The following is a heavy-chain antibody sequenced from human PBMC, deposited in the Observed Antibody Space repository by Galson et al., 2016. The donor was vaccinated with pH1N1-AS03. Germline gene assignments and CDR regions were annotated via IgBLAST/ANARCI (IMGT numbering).Heavy chain of an antibody. V-gene: IGHV3-74*01. J-gene: IGHJ3*02. CDR2: LNTDVSST. Sequence: SLRLSCAASGFNVSNYWMNWVRQAPGKGLVWVSLLNTDVSSTTYADSVKGRFTISRDNAKNTLYLQMNSLRAEDTAVYFCARVTDFYGSGGYSKLHAVDIWGQGTMVSVSS. D-gene: IGHD3-22*01. CDR3: ARVTDFYGSGGYSKLHAVDI. CDR1: GFNVSNYW.